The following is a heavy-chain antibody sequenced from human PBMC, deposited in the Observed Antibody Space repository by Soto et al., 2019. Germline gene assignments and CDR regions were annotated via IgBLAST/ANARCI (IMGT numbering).Heavy chain of an antibody. J-gene: IGHJ4*02. V-gene: IGHV3-20*04. CDR3: ARLYSSSYFYFDY. CDR1: GFTFDDYS. Sequence: EVQLVESGGRVVRPGGSLRLSCAASGFTFDDYSMTWVRQTPGKGLEWVSDINWNGGSTGYADSVWGRFTISRDNAKNSLYLQMNSLRAEDTALYYCARLYSSSYFYFDYWGQGTLVTVSS. D-gene: IGHD6-13*01. CDR2: INWNGGST.